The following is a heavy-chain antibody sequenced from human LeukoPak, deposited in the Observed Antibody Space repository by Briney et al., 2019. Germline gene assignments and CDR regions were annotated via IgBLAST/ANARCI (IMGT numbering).Heavy chain of an antibody. Sequence: SQTLSLTCALCGDSLSSNSAAWHWLRQSPSRGLEWLGRTYYRSKWYNDYAVSVKSRITINPDTSKNQFSLQLNSVTPEDTAVYYCARGVGGADFDYWGQGTLVTVSS. CDR3: ARGVGGADFDY. CDR1: GDSLSSNSAA. J-gene: IGHJ4*02. CDR2: TYYRSKWYN. V-gene: IGHV6-1*01. D-gene: IGHD3-16*01.